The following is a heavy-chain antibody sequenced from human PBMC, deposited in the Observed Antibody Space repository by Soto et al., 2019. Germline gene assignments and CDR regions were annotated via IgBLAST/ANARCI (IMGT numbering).Heavy chain of an antibody. V-gene: IGHV3-30-3*01. CDR2: ISYEGSNK. CDR3: VRPALPGDRGMSEADFAN. Sequence: QVQLVESGGGVVQPGRSLRLSCAASGFGFTSYAMHWVRQAPGKGLEWVAAISYEGSNKFYADSVKGRFTISRDNSKNTLYLQMNSLSTEDTAVYYCVRPALPGDRGMSEADFANWGQGTLVTVSS. J-gene: IGHJ4*02. CDR1: GFGFTSYA. D-gene: IGHD6-19*01.